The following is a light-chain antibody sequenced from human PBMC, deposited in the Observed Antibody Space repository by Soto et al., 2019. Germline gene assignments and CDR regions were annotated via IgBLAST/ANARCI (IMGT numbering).Light chain of an antibody. J-gene: IGKJ1*01. CDR2: GAS. Sequence: EIVMTQSPATLSVSPGERATLSCRASQSVSSNLAWYQQKPGQAPRLLIYGASTRATGIPARFSGSGSGTEFTLTISSLQSEDVAVYYCQQYNNLWTFGQGTKVDIK. CDR1: QSVSSN. V-gene: IGKV3-15*01. CDR3: QQYNNLWT.